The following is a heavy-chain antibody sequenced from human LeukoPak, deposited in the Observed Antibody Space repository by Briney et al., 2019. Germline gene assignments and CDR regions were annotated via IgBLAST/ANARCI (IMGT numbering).Heavy chain of an antibody. CDR2: IYYSGSR. V-gene: IGHV4-59*01. CDR1: GRSISSYY. CDR3: ARDDYGGKYGMDV. J-gene: IGHJ6*02. Sequence: SETLSLTCTVSGRSISSYYSSWIRQPPGKGLEWIGYIYYSGSRNYDPSLQSRVTISVDNSKNQFSLKLSSVTAADTAVYYWARDDYGGKYGMDVWGQGTTVTVSS. D-gene: IGHD4-23*01.